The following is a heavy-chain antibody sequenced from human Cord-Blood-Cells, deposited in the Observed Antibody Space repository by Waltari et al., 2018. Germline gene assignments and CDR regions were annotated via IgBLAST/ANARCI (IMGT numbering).Heavy chain of an antibody. Sequence: QVQLQESGPGLVKPSETLSLTCTVSGYSLSSGYYWGWIRQPPGKGLEWIGSIYHSGSTYYNPSLKSRVTISVDTSKNQFSLKLSSVTAADTAVYYCARGRVYDIVVVPAAKGAFDIWGQGTMVTVSS. CDR1: GYSLSSGYY. D-gene: IGHD2-2*01. CDR3: ARGRVYDIVVVPAAKGAFDI. CDR2: IYHSGST. J-gene: IGHJ3*02. V-gene: IGHV4-38-2*02.